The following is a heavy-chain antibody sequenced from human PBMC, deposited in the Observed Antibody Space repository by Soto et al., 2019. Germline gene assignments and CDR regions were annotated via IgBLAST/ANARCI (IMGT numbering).Heavy chain of an antibody. J-gene: IGHJ4*02. CDR3: ARGQGAVSHFAY. CDR2: ISYDGSNK. V-gene: IGHV3-30*03. Sequence: QVQLVESGGGVVQPGRSLRLSCAASGFTFSSYGMHWVRQAPGKGLEWVAVISYDGSNKYYADSVKGRFTISRDNSKNTLYLQMNSLRAEDTAVYYCARGQGAVSHFAYWGQGTLVTVSS. CDR1: GFTFSSYG. D-gene: IGHD6-19*01.